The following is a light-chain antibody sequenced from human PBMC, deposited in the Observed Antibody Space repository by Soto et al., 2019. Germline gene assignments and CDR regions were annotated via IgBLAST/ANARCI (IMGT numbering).Light chain of an antibody. Sequence: EVVMTQSPASVSVSPGEGVILSCRASQTISNDLAWYQQKPGQAPRLLIYGASTRATGVPARFSGGGSGTEFTLTISSLQSEDFAFYYCQQNNKWPPVTFAGGTKVEIK. CDR3: QQNNKWPPVT. V-gene: IGKV3-15*01. CDR1: QTISND. J-gene: IGKJ4*01. CDR2: GAS.